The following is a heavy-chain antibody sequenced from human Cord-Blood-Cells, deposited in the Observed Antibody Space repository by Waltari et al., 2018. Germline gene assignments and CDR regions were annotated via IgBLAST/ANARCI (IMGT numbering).Heavy chain of an antibody. V-gene: IGHV1-69*12. D-gene: IGHD6-6*01. J-gene: IGHJ3*02. CDR2: IIPIFGTA. CDR3: ASPSIAARRGAFDI. Sequence: QVQLVQSGAEVKKPGSSVRVSCKASGGTFSRYAIRWVRQAPGQGLEWMGGIIPIFGTANYAQKFQGRVTITADESTSTAYMELSSLRSEDTAVYYCASPSIAARRGAFDIWGQGTMVTVSS. CDR1: GGTFSRYA.